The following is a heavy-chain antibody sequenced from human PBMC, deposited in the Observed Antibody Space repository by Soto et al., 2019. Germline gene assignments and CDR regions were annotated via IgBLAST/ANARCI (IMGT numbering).Heavy chain of an antibody. V-gene: IGHV4-31*03. D-gene: IGHD3-3*01. J-gene: IGHJ4*02. CDR3: ARVNPYYDFWSGYSYYFDY. Sequence: QVQLQESGPGLVKPSQTLSLTCTVSGGSISSGGYYWSWIRQHPGKGLEWIGYIYYSGSTYYNPSLKSRVTISVDTSKNPFSLKLSSVTAADTAVYYCARVNPYYDFWSGYSYYFDYWGQGTLVTVSS. CDR1: GGSISSGGYY. CDR2: IYYSGST.